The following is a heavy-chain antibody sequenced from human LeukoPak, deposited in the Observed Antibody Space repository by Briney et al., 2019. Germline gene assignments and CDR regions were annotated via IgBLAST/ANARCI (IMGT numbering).Heavy chain of an antibody. CDR1: GGTSSSYA. D-gene: IGHD3-3*01. Sequence: GASVKVSCKASGGTSSSYAINWVRQAPGQGLEWMGWINPNSGGTNYAQKFQGRVTMTRDTSISTAYMELSRLRSDDTAVYYCARVQDDAIFGVVGSFDYWGQGTLVTVSS. CDR3: ARVQDDAIFGVVGSFDY. J-gene: IGHJ4*02. CDR2: INPNSGGT. V-gene: IGHV1-2*02.